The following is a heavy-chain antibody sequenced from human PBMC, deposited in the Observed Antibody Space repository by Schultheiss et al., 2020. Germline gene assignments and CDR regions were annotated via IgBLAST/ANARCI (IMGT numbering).Heavy chain of an antibody. CDR3: AKGGVATIYVPTYFDY. J-gene: IGHJ4*02. CDR2: ISYDGSNK. V-gene: IGHV3-30*07. D-gene: IGHD5-12*01. CDR1: GFTFSSYA. Sequence: GGSLRLSCAASGFTFSSYAMHWVRQAPGKGLEWVAVISYDGSNKYYADSVKGRFTISRDNSKNTLYLQMNSLRAEDTAVYYCAKGGVATIYVPTYFDYWGQGTLVTVAS.